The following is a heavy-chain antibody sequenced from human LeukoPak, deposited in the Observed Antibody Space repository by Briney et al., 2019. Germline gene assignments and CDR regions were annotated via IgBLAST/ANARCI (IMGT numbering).Heavy chain of an antibody. J-gene: IGHJ6*03. D-gene: IGHD3-16*01. CDR3: ARTQGGDPYYYMDV. V-gene: IGHV4-30-4*08. Sequence: SETLSLTCTVSGGSISSGDYYWSWIRQPPGKGLEWIVYIYYSGSTYYNPSLKSRFTISVDTSKNQFSLKLSSVTAADTAVYYCARTQGGDPYYYMDVWGKGTTVTVSS. CDR2: IYYSGST. CDR1: GGSISSGDYY.